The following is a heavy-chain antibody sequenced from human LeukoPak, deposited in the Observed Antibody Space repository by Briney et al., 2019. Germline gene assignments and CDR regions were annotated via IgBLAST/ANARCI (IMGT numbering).Heavy chain of an antibody. CDR2: IVVGSGNT. V-gene: IGHV1-58*01. Sequence: GTSVKVSCKASGFTFTSSAVQWVRQARGQRLEWIGWIVVGSGNTNYAQKFQERVTITRDVSTSTAYMELSSLRSEDTAVYYCAADLTASSTRRFDPWGQGTLVTVSS. CDR1: GFTFTSSA. J-gene: IGHJ5*02. CDR3: AADLTASSTRRFDP. D-gene: IGHD2-2*01.